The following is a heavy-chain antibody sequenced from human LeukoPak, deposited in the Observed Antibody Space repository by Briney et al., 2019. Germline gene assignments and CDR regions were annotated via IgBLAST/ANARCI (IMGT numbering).Heavy chain of an antibody. Sequence: SETLSLTCSVSGGSISDYYWNWIRQPPGKGLGWIGYIYYSGSTTYNPSLKSRVTMSVDTAKNQFSLKVRSVTAADTAVYYCARGDFCSKSNCYLRPMDVWGKGTTVTVSS. V-gene: IGHV4-59*01. CDR3: ARGDFCSKSNCYLRPMDV. CDR1: GGSISDYY. CDR2: IYYSGST. D-gene: IGHD3-3*01. J-gene: IGHJ6*03.